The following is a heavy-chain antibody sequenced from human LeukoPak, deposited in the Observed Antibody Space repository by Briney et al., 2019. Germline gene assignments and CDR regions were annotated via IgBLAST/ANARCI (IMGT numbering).Heavy chain of an antibody. Sequence: GGSLRLSCAASGFTFSSYWMHWVRQAPGKGLEWVSSISSSSSYIYYADSVKGRFTISRDNAKNSLYLQMNSLRAEDTAVYYCARGGDYDILTGYFDYWGQGTLVTVSS. CDR1: GFTFSSYW. D-gene: IGHD3-9*01. CDR3: ARGGDYDILTGYFDY. J-gene: IGHJ4*02. V-gene: IGHV3-21*01. CDR2: ISSSSSYI.